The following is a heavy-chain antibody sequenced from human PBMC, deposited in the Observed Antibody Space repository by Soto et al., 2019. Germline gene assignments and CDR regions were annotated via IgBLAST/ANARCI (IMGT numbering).Heavy chain of an antibody. Sequence: QVRLVESGGDLVQPGRFLRLFCAASGFTFGSYGMPWVRQAPGKGLEWVAMISYDGRHQYYADSVKGRFTISRDNFKDTLYLQMNGLTPEDTAIYFCARELDIPPDYYFDYWGQGNLVTVSS. V-gene: IGHV3-30*03. CDR2: ISYDGRHQ. CDR3: ARELDIPPDYYFDY. CDR1: GFTFGSYG. J-gene: IGHJ4*02. D-gene: IGHD5-12*01.